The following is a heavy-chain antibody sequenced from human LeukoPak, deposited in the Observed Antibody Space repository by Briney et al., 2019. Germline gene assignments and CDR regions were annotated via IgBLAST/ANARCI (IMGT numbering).Heavy chain of an antibody. CDR2: TYYRSTWYN. V-gene: IGHV6-1*01. J-gene: IGHJ5*02. D-gene: IGHD2-2*01. CDR1: GDSVSSNSAT. CDR3: ARRLTQYDCFDP. Sequence: SQTLSLTCAISGDSVSSNSATWNWIRQSPSRGLEWLGRTYYRSTWYNDYAVSVRGRITVDPDTSKNQFSLHLNSVTPEDTAVYYCARRLTQYDCFDPWGQGILVTVSS.